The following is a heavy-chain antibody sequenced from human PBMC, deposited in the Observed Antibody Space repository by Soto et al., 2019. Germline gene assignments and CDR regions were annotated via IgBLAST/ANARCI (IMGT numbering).Heavy chain of an antibody. D-gene: IGHD2-2*02. CDR1: GGSFSGYY. J-gene: IGHJ4*02. CDR3: ARVDCSSTSCHIDY. Sequence: QVQLQQWGAGLLKPSETLSLTCAVYGGSFSGYYWSWIRQPPGKGLEWIGEINHSGSTNYNPSLKRRVTISVDTSKNQFSLKLSSVTAADTAVYYCARVDCSSTSCHIDYWGQGTLVTVSS. CDR2: INHSGST. V-gene: IGHV4-34*01.